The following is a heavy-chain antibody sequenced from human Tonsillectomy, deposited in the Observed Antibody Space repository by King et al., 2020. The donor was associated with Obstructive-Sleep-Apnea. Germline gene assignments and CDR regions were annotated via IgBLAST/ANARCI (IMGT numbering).Heavy chain of an antibody. D-gene: IGHD2-15*01. CDR1: GGSISSSSYY. V-gene: IGHV4-39*07. J-gene: IGHJ1*01. Sequence: QLQESGPGLVKPSETLSLTCTVSGGSISSSSYYWGWIRQPPGKGLEWIGSIYYIGSTSFNPPLKSRVTISVETSNNQFSLRLSSVTAADTAVYYCAREIVVVVATPEYFQHWGQGTLVTVSS. CDR3: AREIVVVVATPEYFQH. CDR2: IYYIGST.